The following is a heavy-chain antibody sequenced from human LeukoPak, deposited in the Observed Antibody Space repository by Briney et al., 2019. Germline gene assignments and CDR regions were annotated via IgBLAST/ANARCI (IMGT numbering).Heavy chain of an antibody. CDR2: IYYTGST. V-gene: IGHV4-59*08. CDR3: ARHRAYSSSSPFDY. J-gene: IGHJ4*02. D-gene: IGHD6-6*01. CDR1: GGSISSLY. Sequence: PSETLSLTCSVSGGSISSLYWSWIRQPPGKGLEWIGYIYYTGSTNYNPSLKSRVTMFVDMSKNQFSLRLSPVTAADTAVYYCARHRAYSSSSPFDYWGQGTLVTVSS.